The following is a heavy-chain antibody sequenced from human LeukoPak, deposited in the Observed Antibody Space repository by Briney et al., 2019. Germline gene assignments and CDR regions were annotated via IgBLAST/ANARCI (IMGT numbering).Heavy chain of an antibody. J-gene: IGHJ4*02. CDR2: INHSGST. V-gene: IGHV4-34*01. Sequence: SETLSLTCAVYGGSFSGYYWSWIRQPPGKGREWIGEINHSGSTNYNPSLKSRVTISVDTSKNQFSLKLSSVTAADTAVYYCARTRYTAMGETDCWGQGTLVTASS. D-gene: IGHD5-18*01. CDR3: ARTRYTAMGETDC. CDR1: GGSFSGYY.